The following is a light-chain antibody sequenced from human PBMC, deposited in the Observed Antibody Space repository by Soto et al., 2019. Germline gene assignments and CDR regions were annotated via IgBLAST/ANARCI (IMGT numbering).Light chain of an antibody. CDR2: EVS. CDR1: SSDVGGYNY. J-gene: IGLJ1*01. V-gene: IGLV2-8*01. CDR3: LSYADTAYV. Sequence: QSVLTQPPSASGSPGQSVTISCAGTSSDVGGYNYLSWYQQYPGKVPKLMIYEVSERPSGVPDRFSGSKSGNTAFLTVSGLQAEDEADYYCLSYADTAYVFGTVTKLTVL.